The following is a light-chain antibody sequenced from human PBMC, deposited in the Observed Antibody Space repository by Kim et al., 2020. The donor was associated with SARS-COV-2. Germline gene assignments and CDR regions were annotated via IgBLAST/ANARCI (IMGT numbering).Light chain of an antibody. Sequence: ECVGDRVTITCRASQNISAFLAWYQQKPGEAPALLIYKASNLVSGVPSRFSASGSGTQFTLTISSLQPDDLATYHCQQYNTYPWTFGQGTKVDIK. V-gene: IGKV1-5*03. CDR1: QNISAF. CDR3: QQYNTYPWT. J-gene: IGKJ1*01. CDR2: KAS.